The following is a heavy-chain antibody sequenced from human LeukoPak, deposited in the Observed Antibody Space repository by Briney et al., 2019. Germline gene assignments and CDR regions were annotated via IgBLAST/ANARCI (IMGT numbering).Heavy chain of an antibody. D-gene: IGHD3-22*01. Sequence: SETLSLTCTVSGGSISSSSYYWGWIRQPPGKGLEWIGSIYYSGSTYYNPSLKSRVTILVDTSKNQFSLKLSSVTAADTAVYYCAREVMYDYDSSGPRDAFDIWGQGTMVTVSS. J-gene: IGHJ3*02. CDR2: IYYSGST. CDR1: GGSISSSSYY. V-gene: IGHV4-39*07. CDR3: AREVMYDYDSSGPRDAFDI.